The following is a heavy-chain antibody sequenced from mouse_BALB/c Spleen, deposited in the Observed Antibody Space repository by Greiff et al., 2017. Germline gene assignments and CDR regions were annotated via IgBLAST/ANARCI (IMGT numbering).Heavy chain of an antibody. V-gene: IGHV14-1*02. D-gene: IGHD4-1*01. CDR2: IDPENGNT. J-gene: IGHJ2*01. CDR3: ARLGRDYFDY. CDR1: GFNIKDYY. Sequence: VQLKQSGAELVRPGALVKLSCKASGFNIKDYYMHWVKQRPEQGLEWIGWIDPENGNTIYDPKFQGKASITADTSSNTAYLQLSSLTSEDTAVYYCARLGRDYFDYWGQGTTLTVSS.